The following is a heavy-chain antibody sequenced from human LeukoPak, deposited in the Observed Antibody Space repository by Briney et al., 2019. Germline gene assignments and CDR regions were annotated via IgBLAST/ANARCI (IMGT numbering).Heavy chain of an antibody. V-gene: IGHV4-30-2*01. D-gene: IGHD6-13*01. CDR2: IYHSGST. CDR1: GGSISSGGYY. Sequence: SQTLSLTCTVSGGSISSGGYYWSWIRQPPGKGLEWIGYIYHSGSTYYNPSLKSRVTISVDRSKNQFSLKLSSVTAADTAVYYCARRPTIAAAGTNDYWGQGTLVTVSS. CDR3: ARRPTIAAAGTNDY. J-gene: IGHJ4*02.